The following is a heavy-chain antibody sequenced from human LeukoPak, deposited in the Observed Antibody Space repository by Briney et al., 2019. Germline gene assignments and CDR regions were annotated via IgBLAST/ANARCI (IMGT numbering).Heavy chain of an antibody. D-gene: IGHD5-18*01. V-gene: IGHV5-51*01. CDR2: IYPGDSDT. J-gene: IGHJ3*02. Sequence: PGASLQISCKGSGSIFTSYWIGWVRQLPGKGLEWMGIIYPGDSDTRYSPSFQGQVTISVDKSISTAYLQWSSLKASDTAMYYCARSKVDTAMVVAFDIWGQGTMVTVSS. CDR3: ARSKVDTAMVVAFDI. CDR1: GSIFTSYW.